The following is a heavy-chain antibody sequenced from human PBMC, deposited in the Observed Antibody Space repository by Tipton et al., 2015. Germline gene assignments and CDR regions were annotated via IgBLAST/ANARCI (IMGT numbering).Heavy chain of an antibody. Sequence: VQLVQSGAEVKKPGESLKISCKGSGYIFTSFWIGWVRQMPGKGLEWMGTIYPGDSETRYNPSFQGQVTISADKSITTAYLQWRSLKASATAMYYCVRRARRVGSHSYPYYFDYWGQGTLVPVSS. CDR3: VRRARRVGSHSYPYYFDY. D-gene: IGHD1-26*01. V-gene: IGHV5-51*01. J-gene: IGHJ4*02. CDR1: GYIFTSFW. CDR2: IYPGDSET.